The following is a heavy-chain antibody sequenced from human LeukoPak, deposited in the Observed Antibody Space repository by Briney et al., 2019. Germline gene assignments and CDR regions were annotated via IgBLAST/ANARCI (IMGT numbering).Heavy chain of an antibody. CDR3: AKGVLPGIGVAYYLDY. J-gene: IGHJ4*02. D-gene: IGHD6-19*01. V-gene: IGHV3-23*01. Sequence: GGSLRLSCAASGFTFSSHAMNWVSQAPGKGLEWVSVISISDGNTYYADSVKGRFTISRDNSKNTLYLQMNSLRAEDTAVYYCAKGVLPGIGVAYYLDYWGQGTLVTVSS. CDR2: ISISDGNT. CDR1: GFTFSSHA.